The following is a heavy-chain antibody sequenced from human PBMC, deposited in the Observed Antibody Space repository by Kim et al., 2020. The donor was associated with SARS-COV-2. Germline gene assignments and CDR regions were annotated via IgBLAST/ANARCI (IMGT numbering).Heavy chain of an antibody. CDR2: IYHSGST. CDR1: GYSISSGYY. J-gene: IGHJ5*02. D-gene: IGHD3-10*01. V-gene: IGHV4-38-2*02. CDR3: ARDDWFGELLEWFDP. Sequence: SETLSLTCTVSGYSISSGYYWGWIRQPPGKGLEWIGSIYHSGSTYYNPSLKSRVTISVDTSKNQFSLKLSSVTAADTAVYYCARDDWFGELLEWFDPWGQGTLINVSS.